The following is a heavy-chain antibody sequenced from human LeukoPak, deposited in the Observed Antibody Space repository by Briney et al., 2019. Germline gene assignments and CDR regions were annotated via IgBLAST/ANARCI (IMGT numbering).Heavy chain of an antibody. CDR2: IYYSGST. Sequence: PSETLSLTCTVSGGSISSYYWSWIRQPPGKGLEWIGYIYYSGSTNYNPSLKSRVTISVDTSKNQFSLKLSSVTAADTAVYYCARDWFGYDFWSGSPDKYNWFDPWGQGTLVTVSS. CDR1: GGSISSYY. CDR3: ARDWFGYDFWSGSPDKYNWFDP. D-gene: IGHD3-3*01. J-gene: IGHJ5*02. V-gene: IGHV4-59*01.